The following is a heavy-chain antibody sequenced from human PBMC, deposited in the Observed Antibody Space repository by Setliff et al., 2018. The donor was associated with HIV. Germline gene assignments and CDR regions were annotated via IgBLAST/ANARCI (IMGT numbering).Heavy chain of an antibody. CDR1: GFSLSSYS. D-gene: IGHD6-13*01. CDR2: INSNGSYI. CDR3: AKATGLGAAGKIDS. Sequence: GGSLRLSCTASGFSLSSYSMNWVRLAPGKGLECVSFINSNGSYIFYADSVKGRFTIFRDNSKNTLYLQMNSLRAEDTALYYCAKATGLGAAGKIDSWGQGTLVTVSS. V-gene: IGHV3-21*01. J-gene: IGHJ4*02.